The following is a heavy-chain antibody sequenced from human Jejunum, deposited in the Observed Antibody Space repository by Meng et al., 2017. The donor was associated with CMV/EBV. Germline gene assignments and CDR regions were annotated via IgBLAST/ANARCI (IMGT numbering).Heavy chain of an antibody. V-gene: IGHV3-30*02. Sequence: SGISMSSYGMHWVREAPGKGLEWLAFMRYEGSNQYYADSVKGRFNISRDSSKNMLYLQMNSLRGDDTALYYCAKDMFSNCAFIDYWGQGSLVTVSS. CDR2: MRYEGSNQ. CDR1: GISMSSYG. J-gene: IGHJ4*02. CDR3: AKDMFSNCAFIDY. D-gene: IGHD4-11*01.